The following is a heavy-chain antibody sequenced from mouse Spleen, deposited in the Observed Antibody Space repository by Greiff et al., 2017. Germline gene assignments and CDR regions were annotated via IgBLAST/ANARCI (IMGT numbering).Heavy chain of an antibody. V-gene: IGHV1-81*01. J-gene: IGHJ4*01. Sequence: QVQLKQSGAELARPGASVKLSCKASGYTFTSYGISWVKQRTGQGLEWIGEIYPRSGNTYYNEKFKGKATLTADKSSSTAYMELRSLTSEDSAVYFCARHYGSSYVAMDYWGQGTSVTVSS. CDR2: IYPRSGNT. CDR1: GYTFTSYG. D-gene: IGHD1-1*01. CDR3: ARHYGSSYVAMDY.